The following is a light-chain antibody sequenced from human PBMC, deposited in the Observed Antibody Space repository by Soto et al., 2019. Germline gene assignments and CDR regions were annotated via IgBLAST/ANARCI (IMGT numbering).Light chain of an antibody. J-gene: IGKJ4*01. CDR1: QGISSA. Sequence: AIQLTQSPSSLSSSVGDRVTITCRASQGISSALAWYQQKPGRAPHLLIYDASSLQSGVPSRFSGSGSGTDFTLTISSLQPEDFATYYCQHFKSYPLIFGGGTKVESK. CDR2: DAS. V-gene: IGKV1-13*02. CDR3: QHFKSYPLI.